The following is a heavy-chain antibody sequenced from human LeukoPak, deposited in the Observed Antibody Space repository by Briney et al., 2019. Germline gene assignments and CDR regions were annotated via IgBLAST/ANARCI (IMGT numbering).Heavy chain of an antibody. V-gene: IGHV4-39*01. CDR1: GGSISSSSYY. CDR3: ARRKVWFDP. J-gene: IGHJ5*02. Sequence: SETLSLTCTVSGGSISSSSYYWGWIRQPPGKGLEWIGSIYYSGSTYYNPSLKSRVTISVDTSKNQFSLKLSSVTAADTAEYYCARRKVWFDPWGQGTLVTVSS. CDR2: IYYSGST.